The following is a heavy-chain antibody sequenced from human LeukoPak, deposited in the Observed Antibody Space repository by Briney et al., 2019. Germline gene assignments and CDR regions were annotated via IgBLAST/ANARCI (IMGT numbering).Heavy chain of an antibody. D-gene: IGHD5-24*01. Sequence: SETLSLTCTVFGGSISSSSYYWGWIRQPPGKGLEWIGSIYYSGSTYYNPSLKSRVTISVDTSKNQFSLKLSSVTAADTAVYYCARDPAPGWLQLRAFDYWGQGTLVTVSS. V-gene: IGHV4-39*07. CDR1: GGSISSSSYY. CDR2: IYYSGST. J-gene: IGHJ4*02. CDR3: ARDPAPGWLQLRAFDY.